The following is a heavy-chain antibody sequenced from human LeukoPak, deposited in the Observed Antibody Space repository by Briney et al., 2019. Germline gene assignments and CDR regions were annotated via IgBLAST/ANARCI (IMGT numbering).Heavy chain of an antibody. J-gene: IGHJ6*02. CDR1: GGSISSSSYY. Sequence: SETLSLTCTVSGGSISSSSYYWGWIRQPPGKGLEWIGSIYYSGSTYYNPSLKSRVTISVDTSKNQFSLKLSSVTAADTAVYYCARHGPGQYYYYYGMDVWGQGTTVTVSS. CDR3: ARHGPGQYYYYYGMDV. V-gene: IGHV4-39*01. D-gene: IGHD2/OR15-2a*01. CDR2: IYYSGST.